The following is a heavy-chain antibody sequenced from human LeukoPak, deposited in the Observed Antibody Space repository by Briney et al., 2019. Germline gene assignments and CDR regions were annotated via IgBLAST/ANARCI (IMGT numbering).Heavy chain of an antibody. D-gene: IGHD4-11*01. CDR3: AKDNLFPALDYSNYHYYYYYYMDV. CDR1: GFTFSSYG. CDR2: IRYDGSNK. Sequence: PGGSLRLSCAASGFTFSSYGMHWVRQAPGKGLEWVAFIRYDGSNKYYADSVKGRFTISRDNSKNTLYLQMNSLRAEDTAVYYCAKDNLFPALDYSNYHYYYYYYMDVWGKGTTVTVSS. V-gene: IGHV3-30*02. J-gene: IGHJ6*03.